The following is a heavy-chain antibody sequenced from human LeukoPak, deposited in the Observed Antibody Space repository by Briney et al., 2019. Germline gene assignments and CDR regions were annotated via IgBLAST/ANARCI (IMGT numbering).Heavy chain of an antibody. Sequence: GGSLRLSCAASGFTFSSYAMHWVRQAPGKGLEWVAVISYDGSNKYYADSVKGRFTISRDKSKNTLYLQMNSLRAEDTAVYYCARDWGRPAYFDYWGQGTLVTVSS. D-gene: IGHD3-16*01. J-gene: IGHJ4*02. CDR2: ISYDGSNK. CDR3: ARDWGRPAYFDY. V-gene: IGHV3-30-3*01. CDR1: GFTFSSYA.